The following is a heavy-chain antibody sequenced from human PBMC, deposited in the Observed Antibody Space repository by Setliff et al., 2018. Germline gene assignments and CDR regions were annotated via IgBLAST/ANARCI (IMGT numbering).Heavy chain of an antibody. CDR3: ARSVHGDYVRLRLNNWLDP. Sequence: ASVKVSCKASGYTFTGYYMHWVRQAPGQGLEWMGRINPNSGGTNYAQKFQGWVTMTRDTSISTAYMELSRLRSDDTAVYYCARSVHGDYVRLRLNNWLDPWGQGTLVTVSS. D-gene: IGHD4-17*01. CDR1: GYTFTGYY. J-gene: IGHJ5*02. CDR2: INPNSGGT. V-gene: IGHV1-2*04.